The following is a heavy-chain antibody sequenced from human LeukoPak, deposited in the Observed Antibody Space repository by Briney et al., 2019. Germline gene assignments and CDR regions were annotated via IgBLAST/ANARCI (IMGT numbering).Heavy chain of an antibody. J-gene: IGHJ6*03. CDR3: ATLPVRYETYYYMDV. CDR1: GFTFSSYE. V-gene: IGHV3-48*03. CDR2: ISSGSTI. D-gene: IGHD3-9*01. Sequence: GGSLRLSCAASGFTFSSYEMNWVRQAPGKGLEWVSYISSGSTIYYADSVKGRFTISRDNAKNSLYLQMNSLRAEDTAVYYCATLPVRYETYYYMDVWGKGTTVTISS.